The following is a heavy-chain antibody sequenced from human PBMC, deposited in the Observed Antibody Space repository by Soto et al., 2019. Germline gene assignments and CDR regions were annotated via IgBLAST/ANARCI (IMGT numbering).Heavy chain of an antibody. CDR2: IWYDGSNK. CDR1: GFTFSSYG. CDR3: ARDFWRRGSPTHFDY. Sequence: QPGGSLRLSCAASGFTFSSYGMHWVRQAPGKGLEWVAVIWYDGSNKYYADSVKGRFTISRDNSKNTLYLQMNSLRAEDTAVYYCARDFWRRGSPTHFDYWGQGALVTVSS. D-gene: IGHD2-15*01. J-gene: IGHJ4*02. V-gene: IGHV3-33*01.